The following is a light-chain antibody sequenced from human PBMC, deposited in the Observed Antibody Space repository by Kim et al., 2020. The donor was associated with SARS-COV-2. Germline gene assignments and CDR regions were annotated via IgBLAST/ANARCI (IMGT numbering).Light chain of an antibody. Sequence: GQSITISCTGTSSDVGGYEYVSWYQQHPGKAPKLIIYDVSNRPSGVSTRFSGSKSGNTASLTISGLQAEDEADYYCNSYTTSSTWVFGGGTKLTVL. CDR2: DVS. CDR1: SSDVGGYEY. J-gene: IGLJ3*02. V-gene: IGLV2-14*03. CDR3: NSYTTSSTWV.